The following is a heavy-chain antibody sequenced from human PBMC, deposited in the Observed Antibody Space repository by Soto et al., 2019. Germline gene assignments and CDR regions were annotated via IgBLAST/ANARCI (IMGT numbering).Heavy chain of an antibody. Sequence: QVQLQQSGAGLLKPSETLSLTCAVYGESFSGYIWTWIRQTPGKGLQWIGQINHSGSASYNPSLTGRVTISVQSANSQFSLELSSVTTADTAVYYCARGLITGSHYSGGWYYFDSWGQGTQVTVSS. J-gene: IGHJ4*02. CDR1: GESFSGYI. D-gene: IGHD6-19*01. V-gene: IGHV4-34*01. CDR2: INHSGSA. CDR3: ARGLITGSHYSGGWYYFDS.